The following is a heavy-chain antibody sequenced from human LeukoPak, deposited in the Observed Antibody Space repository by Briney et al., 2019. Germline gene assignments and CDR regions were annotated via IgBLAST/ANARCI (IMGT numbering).Heavy chain of an antibody. CDR3: ARDPYSGTYGNTYYYYMDV. CDR1: GFSFSSYN. V-gene: IGHV3-21*01. Sequence: RGSLRLSCAASGFSFSSYNMNWVRQTPGKGLEWVSSITSSSTYTFYADSVKGRFTISRDNARNSLSLQMNSLRAEDTVVYYCARDPYSGTYGNTYYYYMDVWGKGTTVTISS. J-gene: IGHJ6*03. CDR2: ITSSSTYT. D-gene: IGHD1-26*01.